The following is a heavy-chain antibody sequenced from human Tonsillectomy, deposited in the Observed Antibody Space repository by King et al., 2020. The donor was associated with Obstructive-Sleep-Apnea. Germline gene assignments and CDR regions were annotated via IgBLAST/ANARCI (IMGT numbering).Heavy chain of an antibody. D-gene: IGHD3-10*01. CDR3: ACYHGSGRRFDD. CDR2: IYYSGTT. Sequence: QLQESGPGLVKPSQTLSLTCTLSGGSISSGVYYWTWIRQHPGTGLEWIGYIYYSGTTYYNPSLKSRLTISVDTSKNQFSLKLSSVTAADPAVYYCACYHGSGRRFDDWGQGTLVTVSS. J-gene: IGHJ4*02. V-gene: IGHV4-31*03. CDR1: GGSISSGVYY.